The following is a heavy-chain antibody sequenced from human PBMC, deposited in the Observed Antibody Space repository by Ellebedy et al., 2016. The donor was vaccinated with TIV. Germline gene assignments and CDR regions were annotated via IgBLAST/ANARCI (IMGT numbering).Heavy chain of an antibody. J-gene: IGHJ4*02. CDR3: HTGNTYGYNFDY. Sequence: GESLKISCEVSGITLDNYWMSWVRQVPGKGLAWVANINQDGTDKYYVDSVKGRFTIARDNAKNSLYLQMNGLRAEDSAVYYCHTGNTYGYNFDYWGQGTRVTVSS. CDR1: GITLDNYW. CDR2: INQDGTDK. V-gene: IGHV3-7*01. D-gene: IGHD5-18*01.